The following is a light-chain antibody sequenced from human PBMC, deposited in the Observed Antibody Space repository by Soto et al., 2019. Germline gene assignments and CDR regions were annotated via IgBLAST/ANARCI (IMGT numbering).Light chain of an antibody. CDR3: SSYAGSRFV. V-gene: IGLV2-8*01. CDR2: EVS. Sequence: QAVVTQPPSASWSPGQSVTISCTGTSSDIGNYNYVSWYQQHPGKAPKLMIYEVSKRPSRVTDRFSGFKSGNTASLTVSGLQSEDNGNYYCSSYAGSRFVFGSGTKLTAL. J-gene: IGLJ1*01. CDR1: SSDIGNYNY.